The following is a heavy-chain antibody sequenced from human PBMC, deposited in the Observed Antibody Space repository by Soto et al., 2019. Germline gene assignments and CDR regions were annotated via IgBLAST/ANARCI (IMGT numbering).Heavy chain of an antibody. CDR2: ISYDGSNK. CDR3: TRDASRDSSARGWFDP. V-gene: IGHV3-30-3*01. D-gene: IGHD6-13*01. Sequence: QSGGSLRLSCAGSGFTFSSYPMHWVRQSPGKGLEWVAVISYDGSNKYYADSVKVRFTISGDNAKNSLHLQMNSLRAEDTAVYYCTRDASRDSSARGWFDPWGPGTLVTVSS. J-gene: IGHJ5*02. CDR1: GFTFSSYP.